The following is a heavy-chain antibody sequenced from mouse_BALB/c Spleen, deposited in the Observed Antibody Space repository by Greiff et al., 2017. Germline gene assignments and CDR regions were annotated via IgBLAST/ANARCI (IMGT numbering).Heavy chain of an antibody. Sequence: QVQLQQPGAELVKPGASVKMSCKASGYTFTSYNMHWVKQTPGQGLEWIGAIYPGNGDTSYNQKFKGKATLTADKSSSTAYMQLSSLTSEDSAVYYCARGYDGYPMDYWGQGTSVTVSS. V-gene: IGHV1-12*01. D-gene: IGHD2-3*01. CDR3: ARGYDGYPMDY. CDR2: IYPGNGDT. CDR1: GYTFTSYN. J-gene: IGHJ4*01.